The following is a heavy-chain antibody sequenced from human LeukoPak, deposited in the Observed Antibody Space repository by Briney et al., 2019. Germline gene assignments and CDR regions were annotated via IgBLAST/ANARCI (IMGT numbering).Heavy chain of an antibody. V-gene: IGHV1-2*02. J-gene: IGHJ4*02. Sequence: ASVKVSCKASGYTFTGYNIHWVRQAPGQGLEWMGWSNPNSGGTNYAQKFQGRVTMTRDTSISTAYMELSRLRSDDTAAYYCARDSSRRGYCSGGSCHYFDYWGQGALVTVSS. CDR3: ARDSSRRGYCSGGSCHYFDY. CDR1: GYTFTGYN. D-gene: IGHD2-15*01. CDR2: SNPNSGGT.